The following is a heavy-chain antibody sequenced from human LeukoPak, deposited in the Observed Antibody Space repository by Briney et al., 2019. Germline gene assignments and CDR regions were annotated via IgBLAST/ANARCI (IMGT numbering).Heavy chain of an antibody. CDR2: ISAYNGQT. CDR3: AWDSGAFEI. CDR1: GYTFTSYY. V-gene: IGHV1-18*01. Sequence: ASVKVSCKASGYTFTSYYISWMRQAPGQGLQWMGRISAYNGQTNYAQKVQGRVTMTTDTSTSTVYMELRSLRSDDTAVYYCAWDSGAFEIWGQGTMVTLSS. J-gene: IGHJ3*02.